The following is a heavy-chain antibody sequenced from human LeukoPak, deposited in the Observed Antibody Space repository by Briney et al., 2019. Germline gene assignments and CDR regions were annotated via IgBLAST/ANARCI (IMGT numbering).Heavy chain of an antibody. CDR1: GFTFSSYG. CDR3: AKVPTVTTQAVDY. Sequence: GGSLRLSCAASGFTFSSYGMSWVRQAPGKGLEWVSAISGSGGSTYYADYLKGRFTISRDNSKNTLYLLMNSLRVEDTALYYCAKVPTVTTQAVDYWGQGTLVIVSS. V-gene: IGHV3-23*01. D-gene: IGHD4-17*01. CDR2: ISGSGGST. J-gene: IGHJ4*02.